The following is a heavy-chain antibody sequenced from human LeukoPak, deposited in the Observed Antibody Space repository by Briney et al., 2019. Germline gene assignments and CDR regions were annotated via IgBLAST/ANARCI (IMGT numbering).Heavy chain of an antibody. CDR2: INPTSGGT. D-gene: IGHD5/OR15-5a*01. Sequence: ASVKVSCKASGYTFIGYYLHWVRQAPGQGLELMGWINPTSGGTNYAQKVQDRVTMTRDTSINTAYMKLSRLKSDATAVYYCARLVGLSTTASYWGQVTLVIVSS. V-gene: IGHV1-2*02. J-gene: IGHJ4*02. CDR1: GYTFIGYY. CDR3: ARLVGLSTTASY.